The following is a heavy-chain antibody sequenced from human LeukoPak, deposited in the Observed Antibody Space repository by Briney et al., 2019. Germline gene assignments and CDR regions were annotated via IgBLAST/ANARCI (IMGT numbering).Heavy chain of an antibody. D-gene: IGHD1-26*01. CDR3: AREESGSYHFDY. Sequence: GGSLRLSCAASGFTFSSYEMNWVRQAPGKGLEWVSYISSSGSTIYYADSVKGRFTISRDNAKNSLYLQMNSLRAEDTAVYYCAREESGSYHFDYWGQGTLVTVSS. CDR2: ISSSGSTI. J-gene: IGHJ4*02. V-gene: IGHV3-48*03. CDR1: GFTFSSYE.